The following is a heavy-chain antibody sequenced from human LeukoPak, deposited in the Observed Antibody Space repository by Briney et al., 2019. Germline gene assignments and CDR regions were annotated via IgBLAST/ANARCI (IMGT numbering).Heavy chain of an antibody. Sequence: ASVTVSCKASGYTFTSYYMHWVRQAPGQGLEWMGIINPSGGSTSYAQKFQGRVTMTRDTSTSAVYMELSSLRSEDTAVYYCARGYSSSWDYYGMDVWGQGTTVTVSS. J-gene: IGHJ6*02. CDR3: ARGYSSSWDYYGMDV. V-gene: IGHV1-46*01. CDR2: INPSGGST. CDR1: GYTFTSYY. D-gene: IGHD6-13*01.